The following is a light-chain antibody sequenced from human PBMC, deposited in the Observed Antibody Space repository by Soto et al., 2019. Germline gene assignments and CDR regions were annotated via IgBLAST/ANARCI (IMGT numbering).Light chain of an antibody. V-gene: IGKV1-39*01. J-gene: IGKJ1*01. CDR1: QSISTN. CDR3: QQSYSLPWT. CDR2: AAS. Sequence: DIQMTQSPSSLSASVGDRLAITCRASQSISTNLNWYQQTPGKAPKLLISAASNLQSGVPSRFSGSGSGTHFTLTIPTMYPEDFATYSCQQSYSLPWTFGQGTNVEIK.